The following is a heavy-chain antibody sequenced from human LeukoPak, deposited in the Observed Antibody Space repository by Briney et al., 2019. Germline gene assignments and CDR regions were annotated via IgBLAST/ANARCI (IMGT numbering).Heavy chain of an antibody. D-gene: IGHD3-3*01. CDR3: ARRYYDFWSGRLDAFDI. CDR2: INSDGSST. J-gene: IGHJ3*02. Sequence: QSGGSLRLSCAACGFTFSNYWMHWVRQAPGKGLVWVSRINSDGSSTSYADSVKGRFTISRDNSKNTLYLQMNSLRAEDTAVYYCARRYYDFWSGRLDAFDIWGQGTMVTVSS. CDR1: GFTFSNYW. V-gene: IGHV3-74*01.